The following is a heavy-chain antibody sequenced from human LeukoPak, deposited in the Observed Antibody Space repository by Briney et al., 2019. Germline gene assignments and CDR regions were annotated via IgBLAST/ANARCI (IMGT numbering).Heavy chain of an antibody. CDR1: GFTFSSYG. Sequence: GGSLRLSCAASGFTFSSYGMSWVRQAPGKGLEWVSAISGSGGSTYYTDSVKGRFTISRDNSKNTLYLQMNSLRAEDPAVYYCAKDPRDHTYGWSWRYFDYWGQGALVTVSS. CDR3: AKDPRDHTYGWSWRYFDY. D-gene: IGHD5-18*01. CDR2: ISGSGGST. V-gene: IGHV3-23*01. J-gene: IGHJ4*02.